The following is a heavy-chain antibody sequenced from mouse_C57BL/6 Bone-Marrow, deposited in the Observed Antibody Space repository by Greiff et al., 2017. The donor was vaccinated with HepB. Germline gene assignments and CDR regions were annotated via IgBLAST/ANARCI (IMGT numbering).Heavy chain of an antibody. CDR3: TRNSNYPYAMDY. V-gene: IGHV1-5*01. CDR2: IYPGNSDT. D-gene: IGHD2-5*01. CDR1: GYTFTSYW. J-gene: IGHJ4*01. Sequence: EVQLQQSGTVLARPGASVKMSCKPSGYTFTSYWMHWVNQRPGQGLDWIGAIYPGNSDTSYNQKFKGKAKLTAVTSASTAYMELSSLTNEDSAVYYCTRNSNYPYAMDYWGQGTSVTVSS.